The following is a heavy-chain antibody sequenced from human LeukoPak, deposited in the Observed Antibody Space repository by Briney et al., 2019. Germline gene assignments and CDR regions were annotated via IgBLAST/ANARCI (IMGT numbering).Heavy chain of an antibody. Sequence: PGGSLRLSCAASGFTFTNYSMNWVRQAPGKGLEWVSSISSIKSYIYYPDSPKGRFTISRDNAKNSVLLQINSLGADDTALYYFASEQGGYNPGGFDYWGQGTVVTVSS. CDR1: GFTFTNYS. V-gene: IGHV3-21*01. J-gene: IGHJ4*02. D-gene: IGHD5-24*01. CDR3: ASEQGGYNPGGFDY. CDR2: ISSIKSYI.